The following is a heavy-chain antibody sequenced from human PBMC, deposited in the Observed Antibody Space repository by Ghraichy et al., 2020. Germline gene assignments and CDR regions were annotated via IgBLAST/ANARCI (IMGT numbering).Heavy chain of an antibody. J-gene: IGHJ5*02. CDR3: AREVETLRYCSSTSCDPWFDP. CDR1: GGSISSSNW. Sequence: SETLSLTCAVSGGSISSSNWWSWVRQPPGKGLEWIGEIYHSGSTNYNPSLKSRVTISVDKSKNQFSLKLSSVTAADTAVYYCAREVETLRYCSSTSCDPWFDPWGQGTLVTVSS. V-gene: IGHV4-4*02. D-gene: IGHD2-2*01. CDR2: IYHSGST.